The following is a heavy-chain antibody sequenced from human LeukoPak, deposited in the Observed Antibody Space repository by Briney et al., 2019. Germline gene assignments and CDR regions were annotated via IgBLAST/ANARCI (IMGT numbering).Heavy chain of an antibody. CDR1: GR. J-gene: IGHJ4*02. Sequence: GGSLRLSCAGSGRMHWVRQAPGKGLVWVSGINDLGTATYYADSVKGRFTISRDNAKNTVSLQMNSLSAEDTAVYYCASVFDSWGQGFLVTVSS. CDR3: ASVFDS. V-gene: IGHV3-74*01. CDR2: INDLGTAT.